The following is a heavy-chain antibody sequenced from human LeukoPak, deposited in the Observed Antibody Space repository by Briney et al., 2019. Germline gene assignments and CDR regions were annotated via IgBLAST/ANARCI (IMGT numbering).Heavy chain of an antibody. CDR2: IKSKTDGGTT. D-gene: IGHD6-13*01. CDR1: VFTFSNAW. V-gene: IGHV3-15*01. J-gene: IGHJ4*02. Sequence: GGSLSLSCAASVFTFSNAWVSWVRQATGKGLEWVGRIKSKTDGGTTDYAAPVKGRFTISRDDSKNTLYLQMNSLKTEDTAVYYCTTDGYSSSWSGDYWGQGTLVTVSS. CDR3: TTDGYSSSWSGDY.